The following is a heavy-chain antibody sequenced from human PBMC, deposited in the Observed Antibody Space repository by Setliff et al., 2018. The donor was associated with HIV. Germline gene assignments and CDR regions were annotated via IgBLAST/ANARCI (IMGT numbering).Heavy chain of an antibody. CDR3: ARDRSSGWSKDWFDT. D-gene: IGHD6-19*01. CDR2: IYISGST. Sequence: PSETLSLTCTVSGGSISSYYWSWIRQPAGKGLEWIGHIYISGSTNCNPSFNSRVTMSVDTSKNQFSLRLTSVTAADTAMYHCARDRSSGWSKDWFDTWGQGILVTVSS. J-gene: IGHJ5*02. V-gene: IGHV4-4*07. CDR1: GGSISSYY.